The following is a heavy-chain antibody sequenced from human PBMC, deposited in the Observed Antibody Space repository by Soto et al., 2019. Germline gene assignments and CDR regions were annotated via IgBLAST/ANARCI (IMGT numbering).Heavy chain of an antibody. J-gene: IGHJ4*02. V-gene: IGHV1-69*01. CDR3: ARDGGRNSGGIDY. D-gene: IGHD1-26*01. CDR2: IIPIFGTA. Sequence: QVQLVQSGAEVKKPGSSVKVSCKASVGTFSSYSINWVRQAPGQGLEWMGEIIPIFGTANYAQKFQGRVTITADEATSTAYMELSSLRSEDTAVYYCARDGGRNSGGIDYWGQGTLVTVSS. CDR1: VGTFSSYS.